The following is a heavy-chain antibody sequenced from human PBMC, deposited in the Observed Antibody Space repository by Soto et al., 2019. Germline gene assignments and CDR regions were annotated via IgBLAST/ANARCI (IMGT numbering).Heavy chain of an antibody. D-gene: IGHD3-16*01. CDR2: ITASGYSA. J-gene: IGHJ4*02. CDR1: GLSFINYA. Sequence: WGSLRLSCAASGLSFINYAITCVRQSPWKGLEWVSIITASGYSAYYGGAVKGRFTTSRDNSRSTLYLQMNGLRADDTAVYYCAKGDLLWDPFDFWGQGTLVTVSS. CDR3: AKGDLLWDPFDF. V-gene: IGHV3-23*01.